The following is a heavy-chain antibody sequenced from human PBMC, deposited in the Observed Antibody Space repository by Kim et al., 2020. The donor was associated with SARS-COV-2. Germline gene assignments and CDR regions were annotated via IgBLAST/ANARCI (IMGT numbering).Heavy chain of an antibody. CDR3: ARFDDSNGYYQYYFDY. J-gene: IGHJ4*02. CDR2: ISGSGRTT. D-gene: IGHD3-22*01. Sequence: GGSLRLSCVTSGFTFSDYALSWVRQAPGKGLEWVSGISGSGRTTYSADSVRGRFTVSRDSSTNTVYLQMDSLRAEDTAIYYCARFDDSNGYYQYYFDYWGQGTQVTVSS. V-gene: IGHV3-23*01. CDR1: GFTFSDYA.